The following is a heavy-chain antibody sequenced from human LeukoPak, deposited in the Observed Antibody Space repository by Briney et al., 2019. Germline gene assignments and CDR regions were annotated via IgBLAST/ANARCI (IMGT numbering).Heavy chain of an antibody. Sequence: GGSLRLSCTASGFTFSDYYMSWIRQAPGKGLEWVAVIANDGKDKHNADSVKGRFTISRDNPKNTLYLEMNSLRAEDTAMYYCARDLTIAAANYYFDNWGQGTLVAVSS. J-gene: IGHJ4*02. CDR2: IANDGKDK. V-gene: IGHV3-30*03. CDR1: GFTFSDYY. CDR3: ARDLTIAAANYYFDN. D-gene: IGHD6-13*01.